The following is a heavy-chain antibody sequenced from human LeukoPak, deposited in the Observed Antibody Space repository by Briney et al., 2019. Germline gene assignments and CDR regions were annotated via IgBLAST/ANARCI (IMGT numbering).Heavy chain of an antibody. Sequence: SETLSLTCTVSGGSISSSSYYWGWIRQPPGKGLKWIGNIYYSGSTYYNPSLKSRVTISVDTSKNQFSLKLSSVTAADTAVYYCARVLGGVGWGQQLVSRIDYWGQGTLVTVSS. D-gene: IGHD6-13*01. CDR1: GGSISSSSYY. CDR3: ARVLGGVGWGQQLVSRIDY. J-gene: IGHJ4*02. CDR2: IYYSGST. V-gene: IGHV4-39*07.